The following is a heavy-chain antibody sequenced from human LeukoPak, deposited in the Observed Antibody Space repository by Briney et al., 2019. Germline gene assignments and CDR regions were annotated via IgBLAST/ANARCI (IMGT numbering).Heavy chain of an antibody. J-gene: IGHJ4*02. CDR1: GGTFSSYG. V-gene: IGHV1-18*01. CDR2: ISAYNGNT. Sequence: ASVKVSCKASGGTFSSYGISWVRQAPGQGLEWMGWISAYNGNTNYAQKLQGRVTMTTDTSTSTAYMELRSLRSDDTAVYHCCTMIVDDYWGQGTLVTVSS. D-gene: IGHD3-22*01. CDR3: CTMIVDDY.